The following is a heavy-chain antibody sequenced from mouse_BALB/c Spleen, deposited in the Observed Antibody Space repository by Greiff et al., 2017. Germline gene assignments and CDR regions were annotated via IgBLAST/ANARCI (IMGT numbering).Heavy chain of an antibody. J-gene: IGHJ2*01. V-gene: IGHV7-3*02. CDR2: IRNKANGYTT. D-gene: IGHD1-2*01. CDR1: GFTFTDYY. CDR3: ARDLTTATFDY. Sequence: EVKLVESGGGLVQPGGSLRLSCATSGFTFTDYYMSWVRQPPGKALEWLGFIRNKANGYTTEYSASVKGRFTISRDNSQSILYLQMNTLRAEDSATYYCARDLTTATFDYWGQGTTLTVSS.